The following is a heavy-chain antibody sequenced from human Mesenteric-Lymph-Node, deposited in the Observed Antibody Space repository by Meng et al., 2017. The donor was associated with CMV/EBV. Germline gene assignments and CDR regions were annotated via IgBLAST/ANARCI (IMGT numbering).Heavy chain of an antibody. CDR3: ARVLSSTSYYGMDV. D-gene: IGHD2-2*01. V-gene: IGHV3-21*01. CDR2: ISSSSSDI. J-gene: IGHJ6*02. CDR1: RFTLSTYG. Sequence: GESLKISCAASRFTLSTYGMNWVRQAPGKGLEWVSSISSSSSDIYYADSVKGRFTISRDNAKNSLFLQMNSLRAEDTAVYYCARVLSSTSYYGMDVWAQGTTVTVSS.